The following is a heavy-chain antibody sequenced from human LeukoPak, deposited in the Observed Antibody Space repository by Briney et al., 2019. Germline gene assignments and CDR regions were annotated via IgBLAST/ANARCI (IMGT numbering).Heavy chain of an antibody. D-gene: IGHD3-9*01. V-gene: IGHV3-74*01. J-gene: IGHJ4*02. CDR3: AKGVRYLDWWILDY. Sequence: GGSLRLSCAASGFTFSSYWMHWVRQVPGKGLVWVSRINSDGSSTSYADSVKGRFTISRDNAKNTLYLQMNTLRAEDTAVYYCAKGVRYLDWWILDYWGQGTLVPVSS. CDR2: INSDGSST. CDR1: GFTFSSYW.